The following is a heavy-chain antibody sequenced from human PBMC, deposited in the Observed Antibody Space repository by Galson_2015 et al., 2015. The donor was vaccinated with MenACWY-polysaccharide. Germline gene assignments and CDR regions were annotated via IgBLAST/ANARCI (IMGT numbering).Heavy chain of an antibody. J-gene: IGHJ4*01. CDR3: ARWTSRGNPDGYLDY. CDR2: MNPNSGNT. V-gene: IGHV1-8*01. D-gene: IGHD2/OR15-2a*01. CDR1: GYNFNSYD. Sequence: SVKVSCKASGYNFNSYDINWVRQATGQGLEWMGWMNPNSGNTGYAQKLQGRVTTTRDTSINTAYMELSSLTSEDMAVYYCARWTSRGNPDGYLDYWGHGTQVTVSS.